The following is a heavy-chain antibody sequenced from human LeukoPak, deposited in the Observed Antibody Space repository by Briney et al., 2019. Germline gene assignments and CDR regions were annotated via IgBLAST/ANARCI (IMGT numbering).Heavy chain of an antibody. CDR2: IIPIFGTA. D-gene: IGHD3-10*01. J-gene: IGHJ4*02. CDR1: GGTTSA. V-gene: IGHV1-69*13. CDR3: ARLWFGELQPV. Sequence: SVKVSCKASGGTTSAISWVRQAPGQGLEWMGGIIPIFGTANYAQKFQGRVTITADESTSTAYMELSSLRSEDTAVYYCARLWFGELQPVWGQGTLVTVSS.